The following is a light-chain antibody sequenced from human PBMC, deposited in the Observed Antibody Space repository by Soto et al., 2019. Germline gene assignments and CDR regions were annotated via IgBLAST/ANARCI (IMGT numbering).Light chain of an antibody. CDR2: EVT. V-gene: IGLV2-14*01. CDR3: SSYATTAHV. CDR1: SGDIGAYNY. J-gene: IGLJ1*01. Sequence: QSVLTQPASVSGSPGQSITISCTGTSGDIGAYNYVSWYQQHPGKAPKLLIHEVTGRPSGVSNRFSDSKSGNTASLTISGLQAEDEADYYCSSYATTAHVFGTGTKLTVL.